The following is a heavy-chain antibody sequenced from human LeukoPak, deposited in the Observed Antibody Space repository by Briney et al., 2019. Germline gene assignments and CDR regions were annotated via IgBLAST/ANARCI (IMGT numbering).Heavy chain of an antibody. CDR2: IYYNGNT. Sequence: SGTLSLTCTVSGGSISNYFWSWIRQPPGKVLEWIGYIYYNGNTNYNPSPKSRVTISVDTSKNQFSLKLSSVTAADTAVYYCARHYGSGTYPLDYWGQGTLVTVSS. CDR1: GGSISNYF. D-gene: IGHD3-10*01. CDR3: ARHYGSGTYPLDY. J-gene: IGHJ4*02. V-gene: IGHV4-59*01.